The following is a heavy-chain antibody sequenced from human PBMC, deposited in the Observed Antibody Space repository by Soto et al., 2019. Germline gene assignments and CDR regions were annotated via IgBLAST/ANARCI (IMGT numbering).Heavy chain of an antibody. V-gene: IGHV1-18*01. CDR1: GSTFTNYG. CDR3: ARGVGSGSYYNQYNWFDP. Sequence: ASVKVSCKASGSTFTNYGNRWVRQAPGQGLEWMGWINVYNGNTKYAQKVQGRVTMTTDTSTSTAYMELRSLRSDDTAVYYCARGVGSGSYYNQYNWFDPWGQGTLVTVSS. CDR2: INVYNGNT. D-gene: IGHD3-10*01. J-gene: IGHJ5*02.